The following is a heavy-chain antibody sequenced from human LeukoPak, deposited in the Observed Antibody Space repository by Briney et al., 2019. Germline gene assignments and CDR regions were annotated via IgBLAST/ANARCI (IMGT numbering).Heavy chain of an antibody. D-gene: IGHD3-16*01. V-gene: IGHV4-39*07. J-gene: IGHJ4*02. CDR2: INHSGST. CDR3: ARIWGQLLDY. Sequence: PSETLSLTCTVSGGSISSGGYYWSWIRQPPGKGLEWIGEINHSGSTNYNPSLKSRVTISVDTSKNQFSLKLSSVTAADTAVYYCARIWGQLLDYWGQGTLVTVSS. CDR1: GGSISSGGYY.